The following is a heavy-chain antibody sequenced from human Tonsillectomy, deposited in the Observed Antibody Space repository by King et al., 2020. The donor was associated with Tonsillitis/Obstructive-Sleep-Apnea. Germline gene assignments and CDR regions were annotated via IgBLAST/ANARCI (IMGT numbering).Heavy chain of an antibody. Sequence: QLQESGPGLVKPSGTLSLTFAVSGGSISSSNWWGWVRQPPGKGLEWIGEIYHSGSTNYNPSLKSRVTISVDKSKNQFSLKLSSVTAADTAVYYCAGEYCSSTSCYLRGDAFDIWGQGTMVTVSS. V-gene: IGHV4-4*02. CDR1: GGSISSSNW. J-gene: IGHJ3*02. CDR2: IYHSGST. D-gene: IGHD2-2*01. CDR3: AGEYCSSTSCYLRGDAFDI.